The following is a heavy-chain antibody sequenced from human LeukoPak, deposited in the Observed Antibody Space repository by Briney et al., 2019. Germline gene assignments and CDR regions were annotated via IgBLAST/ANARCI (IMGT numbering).Heavy chain of an antibody. V-gene: IGHV3-23*01. CDR2: ISGSGGST. CDR1: GFTFSSYA. CDR3: ARGSATEIDY. J-gene: IGHJ4*02. Sequence: PGGSLRLSCAASGFTFSSYAMSWVRQAPGKGLEWVSAISGSGGSTYYADSVKGRFTISRDNAKNSLYLQMNSLRDEDTAVYYCARGSATEIDYWGQGTLVTVSS.